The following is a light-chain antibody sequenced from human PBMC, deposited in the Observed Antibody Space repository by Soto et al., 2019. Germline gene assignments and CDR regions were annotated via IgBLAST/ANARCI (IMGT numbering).Light chain of an antibody. CDR1: SSDVGGYNF. Sequence: QSALTQPASVSGSPGQSITISCTGTSSDVGGYNFVSWYQQHPGKAPRLIIYEVSSRPSGVSYRFSGSKSGNTASLTNSGLQAEDEADYYCSSYTLRNTLVLFGGGTQLTVL. CDR3: SSYTLRNTLVL. J-gene: IGLJ3*02. V-gene: IGLV2-14*01. CDR2: EVS.